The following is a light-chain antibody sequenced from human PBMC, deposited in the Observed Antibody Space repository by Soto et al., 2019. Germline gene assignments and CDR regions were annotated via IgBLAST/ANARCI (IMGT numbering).Light chain of an antibody. CDR1: HNVTTTY. V-gene: IGKV3-20*01. J-gene: IGKJ4*01. Sequence: ALTQSPGTLSLSLGDRATLSCRPSHNVTTTYLAWYQQRPGQAPRLLIYAAFSRATGIPARFSGSGSGTDFTLTISSLEPEDFAVYYCQQRSSSPLTFGQGTKVDI. CDR2: AAF. CDR3: QQRSSSPLT.